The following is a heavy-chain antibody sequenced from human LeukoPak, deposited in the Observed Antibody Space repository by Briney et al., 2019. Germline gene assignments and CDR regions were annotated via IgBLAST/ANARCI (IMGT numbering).Heavy chain of an antibody. J-gene: IGHJ4*02. CDR3: ARAITVTGLN. CDR2: ISSSGSTI. V-gene: IGHV3-48*03. CDR1: GFTFSSYE. Sequence: PGGSLRLSCAASGFTFSSYEMNWVRQAPGTGLEWVSYISSSGSTIYYADSVKGRFTISRDNAKNSLYLQMNSLRAEDTAVYYCARAITVTGLNWGQGTLVTVSS. D-gene: IGHD1-14*01.